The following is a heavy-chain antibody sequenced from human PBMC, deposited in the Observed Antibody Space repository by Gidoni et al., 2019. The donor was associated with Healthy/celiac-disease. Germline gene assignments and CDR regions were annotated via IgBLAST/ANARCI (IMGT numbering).Heavy chain of an antibody. V-gene: IGHV3-66*01. J-gene: IGHJ5*02. CDR2: IYSGGST. CDR1: GFPVSSNY. D-gene: IGHD4-17*01. Sequence: EVQLVESGGGLVQPGGSLRLSCAASGFPVSSNYMSWVRQAPGKGLEWVSVIYSGGSTYYADSVKGRFTISRDNSKNTLYLQMNSLRAEDTAVYYCARVRTTDGRFDPWGQGTLVTVSS. CDR3: ARVRTTDGRFDP.